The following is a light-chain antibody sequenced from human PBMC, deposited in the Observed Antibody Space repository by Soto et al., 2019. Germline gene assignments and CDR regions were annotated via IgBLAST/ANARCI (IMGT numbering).Light chain of an antibody. J-gene: IGLJ2*01. CDR2: GNI. CDR1: SSNIGAGYD. V-gene: IGLV1-40*01. Sequence: QSVLTQPPSVSGAPGQRVTISCTGSSSNIGAGYDVHWYLQLPGTAPKLLIYGNINRPSGVPDRFSGSKSGTSASLAITGLQAEDEAGYYCQSYDSSLSGVVFCGGTKLTVL. CDR3: QSYDSSLSGVV.